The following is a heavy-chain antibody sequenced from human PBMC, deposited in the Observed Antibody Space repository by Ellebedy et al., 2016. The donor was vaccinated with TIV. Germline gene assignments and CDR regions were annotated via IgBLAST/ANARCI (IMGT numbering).Heavy chain of an antibody. J-gene: IGHJ4*02. Sequence: PGGSLRLSCAASGFTFSSYGMHWVRQAPGKGLEWVAVIWYDGSNKYYADSVKGRFTISRDNSKNTLYLQMNSLRAEDTAVYYCARDLWYQLATLDYWGQGTLVTVSS. V-gene: IGHV3-33*08. CDR1: GFTFSSYG. D-gene: IGHD2-2*01. CDR3: ARDLWYQLATLDY. CDR2: IWYDGSNK.